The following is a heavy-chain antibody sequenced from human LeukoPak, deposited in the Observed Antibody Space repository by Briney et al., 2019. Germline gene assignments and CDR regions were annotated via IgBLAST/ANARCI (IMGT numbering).Heavy chain of an antibody. D-gene: IGHD6-19*01. CDR3: ARGSGWYYH. CDR2: IYYSGST. Sequence: PSETLSLTCTVSGDSISSYYWTWIRQPPGKGLEWIGYIYYSGSTNYSPSLKSRVTTSVDTSKNQFSLKLSSVTAADTAVYYCARGSGWYYHWGQGTLVTVSS. J-gene: IGHJ5*02. V-gene: IGHV4-59*01. CDR1: GDSISSYY.